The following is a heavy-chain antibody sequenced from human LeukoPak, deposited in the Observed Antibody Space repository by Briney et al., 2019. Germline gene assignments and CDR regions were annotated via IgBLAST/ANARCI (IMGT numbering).Heavy chain of an antibody. CDR1: GGSISSYY. CDR2: IYYSGST. CDR3: ARVVLLEQLGGWNWFDP. Sequence: SETLSLTCTVSGGSISSYYWSWIRQPPGKGLEWIGYIYYSGSTNYNPSLKSRVTISVDTSKNQFSLKLSSVTAADTAVYYCARVVLLEQLGGWNWFDPWGQGTLVTVSS. J-gene: IGHJ5*02. V-gene: IGHV4-59*01. D-gene: IGHD6-6*01.